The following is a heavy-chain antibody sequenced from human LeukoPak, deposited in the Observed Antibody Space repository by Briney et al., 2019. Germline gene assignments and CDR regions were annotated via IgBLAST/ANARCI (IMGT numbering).Heavy chain of an antibody. V-gene: IGHV3-21*01. J-gene: IGHJ4*02. CDR2: VSSSSSYI. CDR3: ARDTTYYYGSGSDY. D-gene: IGHD3-10*01. CDR1: GFTFSSYS. Sequence: GGSLRLSCAASGFTFSSYSMNWVRQDPGKGLEWVSSVSSSSSYIYYADSVKGRFTISRDNAKNSLYLQMNSLRAEDTAVYYCARDTTYYYGSGSDYWGQGTLVTVSS.